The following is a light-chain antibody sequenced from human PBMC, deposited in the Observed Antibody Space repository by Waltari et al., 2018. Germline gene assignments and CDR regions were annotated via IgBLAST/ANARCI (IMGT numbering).Light chain of an antibody. CDR2: EDN. V-gene: IGLV3-10*03. CDR3: YLTNSRGNYGG. CDR1: ALAKKY. J-gene: IGLJ1*01. Sequence: SNELTQPPSVSVSPGQTARITCSGDALAKKYVYWYQQKSGQAPVLVIYEDNKRPSGIPVRLSGSSSGTKGTLTISGAQGEGEDDYQLYLTNSRGNYGGFGTGTKVTLL.